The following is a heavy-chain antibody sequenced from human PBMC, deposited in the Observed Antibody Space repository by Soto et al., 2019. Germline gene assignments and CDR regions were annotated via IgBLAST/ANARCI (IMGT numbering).Heavy chain of an antibody. CDR1: GFTFSSYA. CDR2: ISGSGGST. Sequence: TGGSLRLSCAASGFTFSSYAMSWVRQAPGKGLEWVSAISGSGGSTYYADSVKGRFTISRDNSKNTLYLQMNSLRAEDTAVYYCAKHPMYFDWSDAFDIWGQGTMVTVSS. CDR3: AKHPMYFDWSDAFDI. D-gene: IGHD3-9*01. J-gene: IGHJ3*02. V-gene: IGHV3-23*01.